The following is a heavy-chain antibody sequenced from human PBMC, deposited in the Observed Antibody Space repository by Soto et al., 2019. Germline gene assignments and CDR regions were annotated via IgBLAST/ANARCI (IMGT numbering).Heavy chain of an antibody. CDR3: AREGDMKFHSDSSDEPGY. V-gene: IGHV1-69*04. Sequence: QVQLVQSGAEVKKPGSSVKVSCKASGGTFSSFVISWVRQAPGQGLEWMGRIIPSIGIINYAQKFQGRVTIPADTSTSTAYMDLSSLRSDDTAVYYCAREGDMKFHSDSSDEPGYWGQGTLVTVSS. CDR2: IIPSIGII. D-gene: IGHD3-22*01. CDR1: GGTFSSFV. J-gene: IGHJ4*02.